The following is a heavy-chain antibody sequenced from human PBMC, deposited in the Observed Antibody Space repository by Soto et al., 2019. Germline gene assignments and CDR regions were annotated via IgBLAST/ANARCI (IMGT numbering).Heavy chain of an antibody. Sequence: QLQLQESGPGLVKPSETLSLTCTVSGGSISSSSYYWGWIGQPPGKGLEWIGSIYYSGSTYYNPSLKSRVTISVDTSKHQFSLKLSSVTAADTAVYYCARLKGQWLVLGSFFDYWGQGTLVTVSS. CDR3: ARLKGQWLVLGSFFDY. V-gene: IGHV4-39*01. CDR1: GGSISSSSYY. CDR2: IYYSGST. D-gene: IGHD6-19*01. J-gene: IGHJ4*02.